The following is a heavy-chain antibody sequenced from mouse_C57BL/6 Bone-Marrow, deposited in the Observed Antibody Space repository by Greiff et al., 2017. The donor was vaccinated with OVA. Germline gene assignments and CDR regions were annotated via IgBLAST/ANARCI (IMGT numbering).Heavy chain of an antibody. CDR2: IYPGSGRT. J-gene: IGHJ4*01. V-gene: IGHV1-55*01. CDR3: ARAGITTVEGDFAMDY. Sequence: QVHVKQSGAELVKPGASVKMSCKASGYTFTSYWITWVKQRPGQGLEWIGDIYPGSGRTNYNVKFKSKATLTVDTSSSTAYMQLSSLTSEDSAVYYCARAGITTVEGDFAMDYWGQGTSVTVSS. CDR1: GYTFTSYW. D-gene: IGHD1-1*01.